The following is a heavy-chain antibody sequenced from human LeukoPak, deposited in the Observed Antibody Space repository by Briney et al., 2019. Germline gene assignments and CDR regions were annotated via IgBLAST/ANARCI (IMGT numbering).Heavy chain of an antibody. Sequence: ASVKVSCKASGGTFSSYAISWVRQAPGQGLERMGEIIPIFGTANYAQKFQGRVTITTDESTSTAYMELSSLRSEDTAVYYCARDEATGSIVGAFDAFDIWGQGTMVTVSS. D-gene: IGHD1-26*01. J-gene: IGHJ3*02. V-gene: IGHV1-69*05. CDR1: GGTFSSYA. CDR3: ARDEATGSIVGAFDAFDI. CDR2: IIPIFGTA.